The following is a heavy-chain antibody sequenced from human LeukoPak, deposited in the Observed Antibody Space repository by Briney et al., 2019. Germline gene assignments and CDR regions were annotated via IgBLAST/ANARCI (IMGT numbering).Heavy chain of an antibody. CDR1: GFTFSSYG. D-gene: IGHD4-17*01. V-gene: IGHV3-33*01. Sequence: GRSLRLSCVASGFTFSSYGMHWVRQAPGKGLEWVAVIWYDGSNKYYADSVKGRFTISRDNFKNTLYLQMNSLRAEDTAVYYCARGHDYGNYWGQGTLVTVSS. J-gene: IGHJ4*02. CDR2: IWYDGSNK. CDR3: ARGHDYGNY.